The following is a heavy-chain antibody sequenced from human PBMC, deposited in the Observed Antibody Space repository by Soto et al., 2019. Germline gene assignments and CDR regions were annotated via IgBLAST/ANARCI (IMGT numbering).Heavy chain of an antibody. J-gene: IGHJ6*02. CDR2: ISYDGSNK. Sequence: ESGGGVVQPGRSLRLSCAASGFTFSSYAMHWVRQAPGTGLEWVAVISYDGSNKYYADSVKGRFTISRDNSKNTLYLQMNSLRAEDTAVYYCARDRIDYGDYDYYYGMDVWGQGTTVTVSS. V-gene: IGHV3-30-3*01. CDR1: GFTFSSYA. CDR3: ARDRIDYGDYDYYYGMDV. D-gene: IGHD4-17*01.